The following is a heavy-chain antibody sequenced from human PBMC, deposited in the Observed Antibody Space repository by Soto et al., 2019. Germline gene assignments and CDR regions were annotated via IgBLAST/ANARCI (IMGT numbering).Heavy chain of an antibody. Sequence: QVQLQQWGAGLLKPSETLSLTCAVYGGSFSGYYWSWIRQPPGKGLEWIGEINHSGSTNYNPSLKSRVTISVDTSKNQFALKLSSVTAADTAVYYCAVCEADSWFDPWGQGTLVTVSS. V-gene: IGHV4-34*01. J-gene: IGHJ5*02. CDR3: AVCEADSWFDP. CDR2: INHSGST. D-gene: IGHD2-21*02. CDR1: GGSFSGYY.